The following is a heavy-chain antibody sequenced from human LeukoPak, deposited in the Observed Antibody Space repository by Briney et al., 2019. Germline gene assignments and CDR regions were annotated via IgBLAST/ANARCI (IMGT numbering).Heavy chain of an antibody. D-gene: IGHD6-6*01. V-gene: IGHV4-59*08. CDR3: ARHGSSGAHYGMDV. J-gene: IGHJ6*02. CDR2: ISYSGST. Sequence: SETLSLTCTVSGGSISSYYWSWIRQPPGKGLEWFGYISYSGSTSYNPSLKSRVTISVDTSKSQFSLKVSSVTAADTAVYYCARHGSSGAHYGMDVWGQGTTVTVSS. CDR1: GGSISSYY.